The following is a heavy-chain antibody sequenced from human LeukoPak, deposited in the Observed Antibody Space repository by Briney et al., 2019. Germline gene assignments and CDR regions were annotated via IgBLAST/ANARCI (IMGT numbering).Heavy chain of an antibody. D-gene: IGHD2-21*02. J-gene: IGHJ2*01. CDR2: IYYSGST. V-gene: IGHV4-30-4*01. Sequence: SQTLSLTCTVSGGSISSGDYYWSWIRQPPGKGLEWIGYIYYSGSTYYNPSLKSRVTISVDTSKNQFSLRLSSVTAADTAVYYCARRARLLSYWHFDLWGRGTLVTVSS. CDR3: ARRARLLSYWHFDL. CDR1: GGSISSGDYY.